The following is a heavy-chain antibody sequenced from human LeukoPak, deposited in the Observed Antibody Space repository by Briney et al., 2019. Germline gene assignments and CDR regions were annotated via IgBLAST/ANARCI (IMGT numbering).Heavy chain of an antibody. J-gene: IGHJ5*02. V-gene: IGHV4-39*01. D-gene: IGHD1-26*01. CDR1: RGSVSSSSYY. CDR3: ARHEYSGSYYGLSWFDP. Sequence: SETLSLTCTVSRGSVSSSSYYWGWIRQPPGKGLEWIGSIYYNEYTYYNPSLKSRVTIPVDTSKNQFSLKLSSVTAADTAVYYCARHEYSGSYYGLSWFDPWGPGTLVTVSS. CDR2: IYYNEYT.